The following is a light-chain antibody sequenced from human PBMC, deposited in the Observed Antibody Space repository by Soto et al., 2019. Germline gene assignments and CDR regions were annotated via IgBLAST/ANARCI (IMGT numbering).Light chain of an antibody. V-gene: IGLV4-69*01. Sequence: QSVLTQSPSASTSLGPAVKLTCTLSSGHSNYAIAWHQQQPEKGPRYLMKLNSDGSHSKGNGIPDRFSGSSSGAERYLTISSLQSEDEADSFCQTWGSGIVVFGGGTKLTVL. CDR2: LNSDGSH. J-gene: IGLJ2*01. CDR1: SGHSNYA. CDR3: QTWGSGIVV.